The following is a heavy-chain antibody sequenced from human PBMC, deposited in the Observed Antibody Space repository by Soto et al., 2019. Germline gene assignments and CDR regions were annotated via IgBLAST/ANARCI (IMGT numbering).Heavy chain of an antibody. D-gene: IGHD3-9*01. V-gene: IGHV1-69*12. CDR2: IVPVFGLV. CDR3: AREIAATGFHF. CDR1: GGDFKNYG. J-gene: IGHJ4*02. Sequence: QVQLVQSGAEVKKPGSSVNVSCKTSGGDFKNYGLSWVRQAPGQGLEWMGGIVPVFGLVKYGPIFQGRLTITADAGTSTAYMELSGLKPEDPAVYYCAREIAATGFHFWGQGTLVIVSS.